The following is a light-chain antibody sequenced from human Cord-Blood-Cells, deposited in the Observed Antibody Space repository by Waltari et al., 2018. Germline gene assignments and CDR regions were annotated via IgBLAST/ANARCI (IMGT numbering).Light chain of an antibody. Sequence: KSSQSVLYSSNNKNYLAWYQQKPGQPPKLLIYWASTRESGVPDRFSGSGSGTDFTLTISSLQAEDVAVYYCQQYYSTHTFGQGTKLEIK. V-gene: IGKV4-1*01. CDR2: WAS. CDR1: QSVLYSSNNKNY. CDR3: QQYYSTHT. J-gene: IGKJ2*01.